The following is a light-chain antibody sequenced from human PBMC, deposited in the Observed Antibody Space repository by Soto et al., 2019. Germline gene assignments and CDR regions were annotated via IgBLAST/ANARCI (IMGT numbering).Light chain of an antibody. J-gene: IGKJ2*01. CDR1: QSVSSSN. CDR2: GAS. V-gene: IGKV3-20*01. CDR3: QQYGTSPYT. Sequence: EIVLTQSPGTLSLSLGERATLSCRASQSVSSSNLAWYQQKPGQAPRLLIYGASNRATAIPDRFSGSGSGTDFTLTIIRLEPEDFAVYYCQQYGTSPYTFGQGTKLEIK.